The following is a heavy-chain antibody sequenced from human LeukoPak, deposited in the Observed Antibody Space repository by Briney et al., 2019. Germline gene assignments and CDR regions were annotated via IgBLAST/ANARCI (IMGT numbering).Heavy chain of an antibody. CDR2: MNPNSGNT. Sequence: ASVKVSCKASGYTFTSYEINWVRQATGQGLEWMGWMNPNSGNTGYAQKFQGRVTITRNTSISTAYMELSSLRSEDTAVYYCARRRAAAGTQHFDYWGQGTLVTVSS. V-gene: IGHV1-8*03. D-gene: IGHD6-13*01. J-gene: IGHJ4*02. CDR1: GYTFTSYE. CDR3: ARRRAAAGTQHFDY.